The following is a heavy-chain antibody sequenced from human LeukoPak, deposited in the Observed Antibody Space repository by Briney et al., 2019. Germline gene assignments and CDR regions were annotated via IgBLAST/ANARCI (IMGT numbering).Heavy chain of an antibody. J-gene: IGHJ4*02. CDR2: INSDGTTT. CDR3: ARSDYFDY. CDR1: GFTLSSYW. Sequence: GGSLRLSCAASGFTLSSYWMHWVRQAPGKGLVWVSHINSDGTTTTYAVSVKGRFTVSTDNAKYTLYLQMNSLRAEDTAVYYCARSDYFDYWGQGTLVTVSS. V-gene: IGHV3-74*01.